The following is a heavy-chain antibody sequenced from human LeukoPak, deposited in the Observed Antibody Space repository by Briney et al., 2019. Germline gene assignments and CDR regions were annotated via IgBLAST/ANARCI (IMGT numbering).Heavy chain of an antibody. J-gene: IGHJ4*02. D-gene: IGHD2-2*01. V-gene: IGHV3-21*01. CDR3: ARILKYCSSTSCQLDY. Sequence: GGSLRLSCAASGFTFSSYSMNWVRQAPGEGLEWVSSISSSSSYIYYADSVKGRFTISRDNAKNSLYLQMNSLRAEDTAVYYCARILKYCSSTSCQLDYWGQGTLVTVSS. CDR1: GFTFSSYS. CDR2: ISSSSSYI.